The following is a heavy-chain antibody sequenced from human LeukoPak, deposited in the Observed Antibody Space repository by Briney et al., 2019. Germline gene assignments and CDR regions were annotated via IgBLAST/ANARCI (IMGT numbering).Heavy chain of an antibody. J-gene: IGHJ2*01. V-gene: IGHV4-34*01. CDR1: GGSFSGYY. D-gene: IGHD2-2*01. CDR3: ARLGQLIQNYWYFDV. Sequence: SETLSLTCAVYGGSFSGYYWSWIRQPPGKGLEWIGEITRSGTTNYNPSLKSRVTMSIDASKNQFSLRLSSVTAADTALYYCARLGQLIQNYWYFDVWGRGTLVAVSS. CDR2: ITRSGTT.